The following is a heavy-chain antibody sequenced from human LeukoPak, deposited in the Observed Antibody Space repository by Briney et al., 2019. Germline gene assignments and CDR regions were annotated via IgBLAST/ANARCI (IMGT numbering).Heavy chain of an antibody. V-gene: IGHV3-21*01. D-gene: IGHD3-22*01. CDR1: GFTFSSYN. J-gene: IGHJ5*02. CDR2: ISSGSSYI. Sequence: PGGSLRLSCAASGFTFSSYNMNWVRQAPGKGLEWVSSISSGSSYIYYSDSVQGRFTISRDNAKNSLYLQMNSLRAEDTAVYYCARDYYMGIVDQWGQGTRVTVSS. CDR3: ARDYYMGIVDQ.